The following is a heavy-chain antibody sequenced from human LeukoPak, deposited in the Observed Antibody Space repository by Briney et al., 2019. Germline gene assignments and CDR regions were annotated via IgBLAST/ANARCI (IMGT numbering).Heavy chain of an antibody. Sequence: PSETLSLTCTVSGGSISGSSYYWGWIRQPPGKGLEWIGSIYYSGSTYYNPSLKSRVTISVDTSKNQFSLKLSSVTAADTAVYYCARHSRHMIVVVTYFDYWGRGTLVTVSS. CDR2: IYYSGST. V-gene: IGHV4-39*01. J-gene: IGHJ4*02. CDR3: ARHSRHMIVVVTYFDY. CDR1: GGSISGSSYY. D-gene: IGHD3-22*01.